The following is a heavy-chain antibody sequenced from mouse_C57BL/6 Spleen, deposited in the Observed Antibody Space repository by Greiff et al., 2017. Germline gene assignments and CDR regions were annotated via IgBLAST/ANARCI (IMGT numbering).Heavy chain of an antibody. CDR2: IDPNSGGT. D-gene: IGHD2-1*01. Sequence: QVQLQQPGAELVKPGASVKLSCKASGYTFTSYWMHWVKQRPGRGLEWIGSIDPNSGGTKYNEKFKSKATVTVDKPSSTASMQLSSLTSEDSAVDSCARAGIYYGNFRFDYWGQATSLTVSS. V-gene: IGHV1-72*01. CDR1: GYTFTSYW. J-gene: IGHJ2*02. CDR3: ARAGIYYGNFRFDY.